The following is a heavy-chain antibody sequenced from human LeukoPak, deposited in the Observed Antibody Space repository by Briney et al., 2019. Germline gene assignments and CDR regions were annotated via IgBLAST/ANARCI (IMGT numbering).Heavy chain of an antibody. J-gene: IGHJ4*02. CDR2: INPNSGGT. Sequence: ASVKVSCKASGYTFTGYYMHWVRQAPGQGLEWMGWINPNSGGTNYAQKFQGRVTMTRDTSISTAYMELSRLRSDDTAVYYCARGGSVSHGYHYDNSGYYYFDYWGQGTLVTVSS. CDR1: GYTFTGYY. V-gene: IGHV1-2*02. CDR3: ARGGSVSHGYHYDNSGYYYFDY. D-gene: IGHD3-22*01.